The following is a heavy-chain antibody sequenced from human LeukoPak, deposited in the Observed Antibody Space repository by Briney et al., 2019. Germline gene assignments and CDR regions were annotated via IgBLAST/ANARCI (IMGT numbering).Heavy chain of an antibody. CDR3: ANSYDSKIIPFDN. CDR2: VYSSGST. D-gene: IGHD3-22*01. CDR1: GASISGSY. J-gene: IGHJ4*02. Sequence: PSETLSLTCTVSGASISGSYWNWVRQPPGRGLEWIGYVYSSGSTDYNPSLKSRVAISVDASKNQFSLKLTSVTAADTAVYYCANSYDSKIIPFDNWGQGALVTVSS. V-gene: IGHV4-4*09.